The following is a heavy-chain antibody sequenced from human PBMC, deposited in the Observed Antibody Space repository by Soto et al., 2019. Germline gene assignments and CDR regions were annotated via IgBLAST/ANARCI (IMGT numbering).Heavy chain of an antibody. V-gene: IGHV1-18*01. J-gene: IGHJ4*02. Sequence: QVQLVQSGAEVKKPGASVKVSCKASGYTFTSYGISWVRQAPGQGLEWMGWISAYNGNTNYAQKLQGRVNMTTDTXXXXXXXXXXXXXXXXXAXXXXXXXXGXRSDYWGQGTLVTVSS. CDR1: GYTFTSYG. CDR2: ISAYNGNT. D-gene: IGHD2-8*02. CDR3: XXXXGXRSDY.